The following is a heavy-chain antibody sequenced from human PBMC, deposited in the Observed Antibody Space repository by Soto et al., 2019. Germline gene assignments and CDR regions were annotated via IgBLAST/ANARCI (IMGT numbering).Heavy chain of an antibody. D-gene: IGHD6-6*01. J-gene: IGHJ4*02. V-gene: IGHV4-39*01. Sequence: QLQLQESGPGLVKPSETLSLTCTVSGGSISSSSYYWGWIRQPPGKGLEWIGSIYYSGSTYYNPSLKSRVTISVDTSKNQFSLKLSSVTAADTAVYYCARLEARLLYIDYWGQGTLVTVSS. CDR1: GGSISSSSYY. CDR2: IYYSGST. CDR3: ARLEARLLYIDY.